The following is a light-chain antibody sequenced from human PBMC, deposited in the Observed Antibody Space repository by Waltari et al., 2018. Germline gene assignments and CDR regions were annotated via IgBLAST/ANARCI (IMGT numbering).Light chain of an antibody. CDR2: GAS. CDR1: QSVSRRS. CDR3: QQYGSSQMT. Sequence: ESVLTQSPGTLSSSHGERATLSCRARQSVSRRSLAWYQQKPGQAPRPLIYGASSRATGIPDRFSGSGSGTDFTLTISRLEPEDFAVYYCQQYGSSQMTFGQGTRLEIK. V-gene: IGKV3-20*01. J-gene: IGKJ5*01.